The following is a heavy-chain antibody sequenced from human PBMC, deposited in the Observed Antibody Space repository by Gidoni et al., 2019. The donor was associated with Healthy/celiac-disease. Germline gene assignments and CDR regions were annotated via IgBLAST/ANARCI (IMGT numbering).Heavy chain of an antibody. V-gene: IGHV1-69*01. CDR1: GGPFSSYA. CDR2: IIPIFGTA. CDR3: ARQSDYYGSGSYYYYYYGMDV. Sequence: QVQLVQSGAEVKKPGSSVKVSCKASGGPFSSYAISWVRQAPGQGLEWMGGIIPIFGTANYAQKFQGRVTITADESTSTAYMELSSLRSEDTAVYYCARQSDYYGSGSYYYYYYGMDVWGQGTTVTVSS. D-gene: IGHD3-10*01. J-gene: IGHJ6*02.